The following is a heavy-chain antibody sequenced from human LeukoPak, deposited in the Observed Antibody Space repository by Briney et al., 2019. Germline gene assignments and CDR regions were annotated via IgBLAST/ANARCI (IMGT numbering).Heavy chain of an antibody. CDR3: ARGIEYSIKSGKDV. V-gene: IGHV4-30-2*01. J-gene: IGHJ6*04. CDR1: GGSISSGGYS. Sequence: PSETLSLTCAVSGGSISSGGYSWSWIRQPPGKGLEWIGYIYHSGSTYYNPSLKSRVTISVDTSKNQFSLKLSSVTAADTAVYYCARGIEYSIKSGKDVWGKGTTVTVSS. D-gene: IGHD6-6*01. CDR2: IYHSGST.